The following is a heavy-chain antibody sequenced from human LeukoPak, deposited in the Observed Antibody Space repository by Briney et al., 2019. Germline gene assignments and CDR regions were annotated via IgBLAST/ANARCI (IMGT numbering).Heavy chain of an antibody. CDR2: ISAYNGNT. V-gene: IGHV1-18*01. Sequence: ASVKVSCKASGYTFTSYGISWVRQAPGQGLEWMGWISAYNGNTNYAQKLQGRVTMTTDTSTSTAYMELRSLRSDDTAVYYCARGVLWFGEFPYYYYMDVRGKGTTVTVSS. D-gene: IGHD3-10*01. J-gene: IGHJ6*03. CDR1: GYTFTSYG. CDR3: ARGVLWFGEFPYYYYMDV.